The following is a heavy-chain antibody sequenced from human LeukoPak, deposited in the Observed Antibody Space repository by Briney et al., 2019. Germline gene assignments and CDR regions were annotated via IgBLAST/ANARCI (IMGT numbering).Heavy chain of an antibody. V-gene: IGHV3-11*04. CDR1: GFTFSDSY. CDR3: ARASAYPKPFDS. CDR2: ISTYGTTI. J-gene: IGHJ4*02. Sequence: GGSLRLSRAASGFTFSDSYMSWIRRTPGKGLEWISCISTYGTTIYYADSVKGRFTISRDNAKNSLYLQMNSLRAEDTAVYFCARASAYPKPFDSWGQGTPVTVSS. D-gene: IGHD3-16*01.